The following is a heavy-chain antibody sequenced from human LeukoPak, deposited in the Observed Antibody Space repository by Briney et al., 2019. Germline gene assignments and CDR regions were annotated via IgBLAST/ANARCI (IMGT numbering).Heavy chain of an antibody. CDR1: GGSISSSSYY. CDR2: IYYNLST. D-gene: IGHD5-24*01. V-gene: IGHV4-39*07. J-gene: IGHJ1*01. Sequence: SETLSLTCTVSGGSISSSSYYWGWIRQPPGKGLEWIGSIYYNLSTSYNPSLLSRGTISVDTSKNQFSLRLTSVTAADTAMYYCAKGGDAYKVGNYWGPGTMVTVSS. CDR3: AKGGDAYKVGNY.